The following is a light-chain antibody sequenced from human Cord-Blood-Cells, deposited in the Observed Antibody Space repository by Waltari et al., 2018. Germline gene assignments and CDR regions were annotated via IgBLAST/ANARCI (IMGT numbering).Light chain of an antibody. J-gene: IGKJ1*01. Sequence: DIVMTQSPLSLPVTPGEPVSISCRSSQSLLHSNGYNYLDWYLQKPGQSPQLLIYLDSNRASGVPDRFSGSGSGTDFTLKISRVEAEDVGVYYCMQALQTPWTFGQGTKVEIK. V-gene: IGKV2-28*01. CDR2: LDS. CDR3: MQALQTPWT. CDR1: QSLLHSNGYNY.